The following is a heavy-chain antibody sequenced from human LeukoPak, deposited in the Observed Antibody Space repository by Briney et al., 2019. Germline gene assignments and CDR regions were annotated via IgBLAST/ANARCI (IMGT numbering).Heavy chain of an antibody. CDR2: ISYTGST. Sequence: SETLSLTCTVSGGSISSYSWSWIRQTPGMGLVWIGHISYTGSTNYNPSLTSRVNISVDTSTNKFSLLLTSVTAADTTVYYYARWGRIAKARFDYSGQGTMVTVSS. V-gene: IGHV4-59*01. J-gene: IGHJ4*02. D-gene: IGHD3-16*01. CDR1: GGSISSYS. CDR3: ARWGRIAKARFDY.